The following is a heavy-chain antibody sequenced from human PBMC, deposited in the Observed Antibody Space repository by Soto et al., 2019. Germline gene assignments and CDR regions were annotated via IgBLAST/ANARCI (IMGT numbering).Heavy chain of an antibody. Sequence: EVQLVESGGGLVKPGGSLRLSCAASGFTFSSYSMNWVRQAPGKGLEWVSSISSSSSYIYYADSVKGRFTISRDNAKNSLYLQMNSLRAEDTAVYYCARDIVGVPAHNSFDPWGQGTLVTVSS. J-gene: IGHJ5*02. CDR3: ARDIVGVPAHNSFDP. CDR1: GFTFSSYS. V-gene: IGHV3-21*01. D-gene: IGHD2-2*01. CDR2: ISSSSSYI.